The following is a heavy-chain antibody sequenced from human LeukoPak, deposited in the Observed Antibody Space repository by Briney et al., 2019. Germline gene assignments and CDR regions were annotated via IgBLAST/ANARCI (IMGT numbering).Heavy chain of an antibody. CDR1: GYTFTSYY. V-gene: IGHV1-46*01. CDR2: INPSGGST. CDR3: ARGSYYYDSSGQPLDY. J-gene: IGHJ4*02. D-gene: IGHD3-22*01. Sequence: ASVKVSCKASGYTFTSYYMHWVRQAPGQGLEWMGIINPSGGSTSYAQKFQGRVAMTRDTSTSTVYMELSSLRSEDTAVYYCARGSYYYDSSGQPLDYWGQGTLVTVSS.